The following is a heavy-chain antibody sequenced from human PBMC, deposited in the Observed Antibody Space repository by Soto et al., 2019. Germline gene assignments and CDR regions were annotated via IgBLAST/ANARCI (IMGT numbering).Heavy chain of an antibody. CDR2: ISSNGGTT. Sequence: EVQLAESGGGMVQPGGSLRLSCVASGFTFSSYDMHWVRQAPGKGLEYVSSISSNGGTTYYGNSVKCRFTISRDNSKNTLYLQMGSLRAEDMAVYYCVRRVSGSYDYWGQGTLVTVSS. CDR3: VRRVSGSYDY. CDR1: GFTFSSYD. V-gene: IGHV3-64*01. J-gene: IGHJ4*02. D-gene: IGHD1-26*01.